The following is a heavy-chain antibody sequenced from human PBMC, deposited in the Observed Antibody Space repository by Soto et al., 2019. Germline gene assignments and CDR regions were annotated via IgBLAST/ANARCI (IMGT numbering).Heavy chain of an antibody. D-gene: IGHD6-13*01. V-gene: IGHV5-51*01. CDR1: GYSFTSYW. CDR2: IYPGDSDT. Sequence: GESLKISCKGSGYSFTSYWIGWVRQMPGKGLEWMGIIYPGDSDTRYSPSFQGQVTISADKSISTAYLQWSSLKASDTAMYYCASWTGYSSSWGTYYFDYWGQGTLVTVSS. J-gene: IGHJ4*02. CDR3: ASWTGYSSSWGTYYFDY.